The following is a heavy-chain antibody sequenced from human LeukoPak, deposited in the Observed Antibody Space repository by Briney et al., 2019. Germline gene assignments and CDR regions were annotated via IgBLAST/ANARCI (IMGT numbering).Heavy chain of an antibody. V-gene: IGHV1-18*01. CDR3: ATQGGGEGYSSGWYNY. CDR2: ISAYNGNT. J-gene: IGHJ4*02. CDR1: GGTFSSYG. Sequence: ASVKVSCKASGGTFSSYGISWVRQAPGQGLEWMGWISAYNGNTNYAQKLQGRVTMTTDTSTSTAYMELRSLRSDDTAVYYCATQGGGEGYSSGWYNYWGQGTLVTVSS. D-gene: IGHD6-19*01.